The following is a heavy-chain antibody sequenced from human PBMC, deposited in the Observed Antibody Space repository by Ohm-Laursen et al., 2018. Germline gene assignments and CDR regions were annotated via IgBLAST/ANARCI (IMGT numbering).Heavy chain of an antibody. V-gene: IGHV3-30*18. Sequence: RSLRLSCAASGFTFSSYGMHWVRQAPGKGLEWVAVISYDGSNKYYADSVKGRFTISRDNSKNTLYLQMNSLRAEDTAVYYCAKDGVAVADYWGQGTLVTVSS. D-gene: IGHD6-19*01. J-gene: IGHJ4*02. CDR3: AKDGVAVADY. CDR2: ISYDGSNK. CDR1: GFTFSSYG.